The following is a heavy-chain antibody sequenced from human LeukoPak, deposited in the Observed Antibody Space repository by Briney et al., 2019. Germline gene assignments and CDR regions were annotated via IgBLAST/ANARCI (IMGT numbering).Heavy chain of an antibody. CDR1: GYTFTSYD. Sequence: ASVKVSCKASGYTFTSYDINWVRQATGQGLEWMGWMNPNSGNTGYAQKFQGRFTITRNTSISTAYMELSSLRSEDTAVYYCARGGRYCSSTSCYPGYNWFDPWGQGTLVTVSS. CDR2: MNPNSGNT. J-gene: IGHJ5*02. V-gene: IGHV1-8*03. D-gene: IGHD2-2*01. CDR3: ARGGRYCSSTSCYPGYNWFDP.